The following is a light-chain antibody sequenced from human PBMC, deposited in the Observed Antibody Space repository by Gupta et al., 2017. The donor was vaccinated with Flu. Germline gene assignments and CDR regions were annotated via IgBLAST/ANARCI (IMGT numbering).Light chain of an antibody. CDR3: STSDDSLRVHWV. CDR2: RES. Sequence: QSVLTQPPSASGTPGQRVTISCSGGRSNIGSYYVHWYQQLPGTAPKLLIYRESQRPSGVPDRFSGANSDTSASLAISGLQPEDEGDYYCSTSDDSLRVHWVFGGGTKLTVL. J-gene: IGLJ3*02. CDR1: RSNIGSYY. V-gene: IGLV1-47*01.